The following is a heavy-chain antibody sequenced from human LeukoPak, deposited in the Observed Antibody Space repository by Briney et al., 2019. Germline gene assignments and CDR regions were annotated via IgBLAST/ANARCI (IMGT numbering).Heavy chain of an antibody. D-gene: IGHD3-10*01. CDR2: ISGSGGST. Sequence: GGSLRLSCAASGFTFSTYAMTWVRQAPGKGLEWVSGISGSGGSTYYADSVKGRFTISRDNSKNTLCLQMNSLRAEDTAIYYCAKSQSASGSQTQPLDSWGQGTLVTVSS. J-gene: IGHJ4*02. V-gene: IGHV3-23*01. CDR3: AKSQSASGSQTQPLDS. CDR1: GFTFSTYA.